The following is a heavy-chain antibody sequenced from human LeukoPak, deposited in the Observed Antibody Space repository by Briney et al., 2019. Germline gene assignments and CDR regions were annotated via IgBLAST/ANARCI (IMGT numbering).Heavy chain of an antibody. D-gene: IGHD3-3*01. CDR1: GNTFTRYY. CDR3: ARGTILEPFDI. V-gene: IGHV1-2*02. Sequence: GASVQVSCKASGNTFTRYYMHWVRQAPGQGLEWMGWIHPKSGGTSYEQSFQGRVIMTSDTSISTAYMEVRRLTSDDTGVYYCARGTILEPFDIWGQGTMVTVSS. CDR2: IHPKSGGT. J-gene: IGHJ3*02.